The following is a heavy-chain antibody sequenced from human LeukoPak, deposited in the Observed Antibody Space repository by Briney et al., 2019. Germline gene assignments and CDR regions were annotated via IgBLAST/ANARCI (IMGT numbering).Heavy chain of an antibody. CDR2: ISSSSSYI. Sequence: GGSLRLSCAASGFTFSSYSMNWVRQAPGKGLEWVSSISSSSSYIYYADSVKGRFTISRDNSKNTLYLQMNSLRAEDTAVYYCAKDGPYDFWSGYAFDYWGQGTLVTVSS. V-gene: IGHV3-21*01. CDR1: GFTFSSYS. CDR3: AKDGPYDFWSGYAFDY. D-gene: IGHD3-3*01. J-gene: IGHJ4*02.